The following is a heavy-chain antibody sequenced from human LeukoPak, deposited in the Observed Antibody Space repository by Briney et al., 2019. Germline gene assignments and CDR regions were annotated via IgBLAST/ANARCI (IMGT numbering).Heavy chain of an antibody. V-gene: IGHV1-8*01. CDR2: MNPNSGNT. CDR3: ARVCPYDFWSGAPYGWFDP. CDR1: GYTFTSYD. D-gene: IGHD3-3*01. J-gene: IGHJ5*02. Sequence: ASVKVSCKASGYTFTSYDINWVRQATGQGLEWMGWMNPNSGNTGYAQKFQGRVTMTRNTSISKAYMELSSLRSEDTAVYYCARVCPYDFWSGAPYGWFDPWGQGTLVTVSS.